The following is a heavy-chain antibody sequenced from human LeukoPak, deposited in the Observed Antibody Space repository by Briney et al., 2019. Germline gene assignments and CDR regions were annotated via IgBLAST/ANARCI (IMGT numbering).Heavy chain of an antibody. CDR3: ATGSSSWPYYWSY. J-gene: IGHJ4*02. Sequence: PSETLSLTCSVSADFTSRSYWSWIRQPPGEGIEWIGYIYYRGTTAYNPSLNSRVTILLNKSKNQFSLTLSSVTAADTAIYYCATGSSSWPYYWSYWGQGALVTVSS. CDR1: ADFTSRSY. V-gene: IGHV4-59*01. D-gene: IGHD6-13*01. CDR2: IYYRGTT.